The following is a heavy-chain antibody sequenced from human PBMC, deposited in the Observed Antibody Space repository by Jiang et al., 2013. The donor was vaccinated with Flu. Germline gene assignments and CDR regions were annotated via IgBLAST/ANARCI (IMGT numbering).Heavy chain of an antibody. V-gene: IGHV5-51*01. D-gene: IGHD3-10*01. CDR3: ARHVGSGSGSQLDY. Sequence: DSDTRYSPSFQGQVTISADKSISTAYLQWSSLKASDTAMYYCARHVGSGSGSQLDYWGQGTLVTVSS. J-gene: IGHJ4*02. CDR2: DSDT.